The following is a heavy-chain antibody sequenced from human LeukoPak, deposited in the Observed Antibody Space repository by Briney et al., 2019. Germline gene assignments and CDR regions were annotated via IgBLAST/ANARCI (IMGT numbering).Heavy chain of an antibody. CDR3: AKAKYQLPHDY. V-gene: IGHV3-30*02. D-gene: IGHD2-2*01. CDR2: IRYDGSNT. Sequence: GGSLRLSCAASGFTFSDHGFHWVRQAPGKGLEWVAFIRYDGSNTYYAASVKSRFTISRDNSKNTLYLQMNSLTTEDTAVYYCAKAKYQLPHDYWGQGTLVTVSS. J-gene: IGHJ4*02. CDR1: GFTFSDHG.